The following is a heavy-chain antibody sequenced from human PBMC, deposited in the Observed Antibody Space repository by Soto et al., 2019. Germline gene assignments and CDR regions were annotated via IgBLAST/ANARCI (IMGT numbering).Heavy chain of an antibody. J-gene: IGHJ4*02. V-gene: IGHV1-18*01. CDR1: GYTSTSYG. Sequence: ASVKVSCKASGYTSTSYGISWVRQAPGQGLEWMGWISAYNGNTNYAQKLQGRVTMTTDTSTSTAYMELRSLRSDDTAVYYCARVSPALRDGYTLDYWGQGTLVTVSS. D-gene: IGHD5-12*01. CDR3: ARVSPALRDGYTLDY. CDR2: ISAYNGNT.